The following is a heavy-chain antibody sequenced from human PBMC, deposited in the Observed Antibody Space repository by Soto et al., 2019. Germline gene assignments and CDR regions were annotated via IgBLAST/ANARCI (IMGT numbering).Heavy chain of an antibody. J-gene: IGHJ4*02. Sequence: QVQLVQSGAEVKKPGSSVKVSCKASGGTFSSYTISWVRQAPGQGLEWMGRIIPILGIANYAQKFQGRVTITADKSTSTAYMELSSLRSEDTAVYYCASDRRYSGYDLADYWGQGTLVTVSS. CDR3: ASDRRYSGYDLADY. CDR2: IIPILGIA. D-gene: IGHD5-12*01. V-gene: IGHV1-69*02. CDR1: GGTFSSYT.